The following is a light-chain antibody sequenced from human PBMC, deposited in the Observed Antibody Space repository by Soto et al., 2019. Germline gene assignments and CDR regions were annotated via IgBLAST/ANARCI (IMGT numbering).Light chain of an antibody. CDR1: QCISNS. Sequence: DCQMTQSPSSVSASVGDRVTITCRASQCISNSLPWYQQNPGRDPKLLIYAASSLQSGVPSRLSGSGSGTDFTPTISSLQPEDLAPYYSKQANSFPLAFGGGTKV. CDR2: AAS. J-gene: IGKJ4*01. V-gene: IGKV1-12*01. CDR3: KQANSFPLA.